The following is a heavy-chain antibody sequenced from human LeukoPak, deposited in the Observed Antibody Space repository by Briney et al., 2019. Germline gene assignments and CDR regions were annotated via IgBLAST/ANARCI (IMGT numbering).Heavy chain of an antibody. D-gene: IGHD2-2*01. CDR3: ARFSYPSNWFDP. CDR2: INHSGST. CDR1: GGSFSGYY. V-gene: IGHV4-34*01. J-gene: IGHJ5*02. Sequence: SETLSLTCAVYGGSFSGYYWSWIRQPPGKGLEWIGEINHSGSTNYNPSLKSRVTISVDTSKNQFSLKLSSVTAADTAVYYCARFSYPSNWFDPWGQGTLVTVSS.